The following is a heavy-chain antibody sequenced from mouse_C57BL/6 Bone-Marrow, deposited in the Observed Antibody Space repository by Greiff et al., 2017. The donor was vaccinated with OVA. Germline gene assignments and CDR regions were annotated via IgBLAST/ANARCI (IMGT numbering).Heavy chain of an antibody. CDR1: GYTFTSSW. V-gene: IGHV1-59*01. J-gene: IGHJ4*01. Sequence: VQLQQPGAELVRPGTSVKLSCKASGYTFTSSWMHWVKQRPGQGLEWIGGIDPSDSDTNYNQKFKGKATLTVDTSSSTAYMPLSSLTSEDSAVYYCARSYYAMDYWGQGTSVTVSS. CDR3: ARSYYAMDY. CDR2: IDPSDSDT.